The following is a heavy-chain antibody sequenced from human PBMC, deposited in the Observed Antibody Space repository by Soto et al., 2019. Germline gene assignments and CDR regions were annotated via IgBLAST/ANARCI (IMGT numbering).Heavy chain of an antibody. CDR1: GDTFASCY. CDR2: INPSGGST. CDR3: VSNSLDY. D-gene: IGHD4-4*01. V-gene: IGHV1-46*01. J-gene: IGHJ4*02. Sequence: GTSVEVSCKASGDTFASCYRHWVRQAPGQGLEWMGIINPSGGSTSYAQKFQGRVTMTRDTSTSTVYMELSSLRSEDTAVYYCVSNSLDYWGQGTLVTVSS.